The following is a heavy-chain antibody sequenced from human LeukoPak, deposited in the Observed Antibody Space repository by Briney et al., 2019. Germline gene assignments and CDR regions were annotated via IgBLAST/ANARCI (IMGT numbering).Heavy chain of an antibody. CDR3: AHGAMYQLDY. CDR1: GFTVRGNY. D-gene: IGHD2-2*01. CDR2: IYSGGST. Sequence: PGGSLRLSCAASGFTVRGNYMSWVRQPPGKGLEWVSIIYSGGSTYYADSVKGRFTISRDNSRNTLFLQMNSLRAEDTAVYYCAHGAMYQLDYWGQGTLVTVSS. J-gene: IGHJ4*02. V-gene: IGHV3-53*01.